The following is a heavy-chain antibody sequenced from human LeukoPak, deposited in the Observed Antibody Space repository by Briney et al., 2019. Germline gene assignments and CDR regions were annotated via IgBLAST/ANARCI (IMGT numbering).Heavy chain of an antibody. J-gene: IGHJ3*02. V-gene: IGHV3-74*01. CDR3: ARPTTVTTISADAFDI. Sequence: GGSLRLSCAASGFTFSSYWMHWVRQAPGKGLVWVSRINSDGTFTNYADSVKGRFTISRDNAKNTLYLQMNGLRAEDTAVYYCARPTTVTTISADAFDIWGQGTMVTVSS. CDR1: GFTFSSYW. CDR2: INSDGTFT. D-gene: IGHD4-17*01.